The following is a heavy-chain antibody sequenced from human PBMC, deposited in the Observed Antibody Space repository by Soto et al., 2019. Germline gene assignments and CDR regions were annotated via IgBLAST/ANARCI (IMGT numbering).Heavy chain of an antibody. CDR2: IIPILGIA. Sequence: SVKVSCKASGGTFSSYTISWVRQAPGQGLEWMGRIIPILGIANYAQKFQGRVTITADKSTSTAYMELSSLRSEDTAVYYCARGDIVATIRSKMNWFDPWGQGTLVTVSS. J-gene: IGHJ5*02. CDR3: ARGDIVATIRSKMNWFDP. V-gene: IGHV1-69*02. D-gene: IGHD5-12*01. CDR1: GGTFSSYT.